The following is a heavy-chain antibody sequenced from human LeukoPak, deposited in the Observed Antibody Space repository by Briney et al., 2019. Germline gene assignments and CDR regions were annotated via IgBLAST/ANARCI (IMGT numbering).Heavy chain of an antibody. J-gene: IGHJ4*02. CDR1: NGSFSGYY. Sequence: PSETLSLTCAVYNGSFSGYYWGWIRQPPGKGLEWIGEINHNGGTNYNPSLKSRVTISLDTSTSQFSLKLRSVTAADTAFYYCARGGSTSWLDYWGQGTLVTVSS. CDR2: INHNGGT. D-gene: IGHD2-2*01. CDR3: ARGGSTSWLDY. V-gene: IGHV4-34*01.